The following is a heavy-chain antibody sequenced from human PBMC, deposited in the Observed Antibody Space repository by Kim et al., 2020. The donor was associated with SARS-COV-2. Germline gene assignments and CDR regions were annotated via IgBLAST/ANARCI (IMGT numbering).Heavy chain of an antibody. Sequence: GGSLRLSCAASGFTFSSYAMHWVRQAPGKGLEWVAVISYDGSNKYYVDSVKGRFTISRDNSKNTLYLQMNSLRAEDTAVYYCARGLGRRITMIVVVKKYDAFDIWGQGTMVTVSS. J-gene: IGHJ3*02. CDR2: ISYDGSNK. V-gene: IGHV3-30*04. CDR1: GFTFSSYA. CDR3: ARGLGRRITMIVVVKKYDAFDI. D-gene: IGHD3-22*01.